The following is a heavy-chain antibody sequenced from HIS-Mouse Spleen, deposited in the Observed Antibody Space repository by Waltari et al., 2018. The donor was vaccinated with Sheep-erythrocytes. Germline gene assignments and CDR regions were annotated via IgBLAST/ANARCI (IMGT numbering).Heavy chain of an antibody. Sequence: EVQLVESGGGLVKPGGSLRLYCASSGLTFSSFRLNWFRQGPGKGLEWFSAISSSSSYIYYADSVKGRFTISRDNAKNSLYLQMNSLRAEDTAVYYCARDSTSDAFDIWGQGTMVTVSS. CDR3: ARDSTSDAFDI. J-gene: IGHJ3*02. CDR2: ISSSSSYI. D-gene: IGHD6-6*01. V-gene: IGHV3-21*01. CDR1: GLTFSSFR.